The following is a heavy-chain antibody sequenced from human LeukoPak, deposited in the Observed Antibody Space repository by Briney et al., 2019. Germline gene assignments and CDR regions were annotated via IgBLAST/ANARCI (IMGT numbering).Heavy chain of an antibody. Sequence: GGSLRLSCAASGFTFSSDSMKWGRQAQGKGVEWVSCISRSSSYIYYADAVKGRFTISRDNAKNSLYLQMNSLRAEDTAVYYCARAPGYCSGGSCYYFDYWGQGTLVTVSS. J-gene: IGHJ4*02. CDR3: ARAPGYCSGGSCYYFDY. V-gene: IGHV3-21*01. CDR1: GFTFSSDS. D-gene: IGHD2-15*01. CDR2: ISRSSSYI.